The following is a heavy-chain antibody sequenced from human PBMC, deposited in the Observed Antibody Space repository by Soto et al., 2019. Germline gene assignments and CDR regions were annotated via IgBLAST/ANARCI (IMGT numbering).Heavy chain of an antibody. CDR1: GFTFTNAW. CDR3: TTGLSSGYYNFDS. J-gene: IGHJ4*02. D-gene: IGHD3-22*01. Sequence: EVQLVESGGGLVKPGGSLRLSCTASGFTFTNAWMSWVRQAPGKGLEWVGRIKRETDGGTTDYTAPVKGRFIISRDDSKDTLYLQMNSLKADYTAVYYCTTGLSSGYYNFDSWGQGTLVTVSS. CDR2: IKRETDGGTT. V-gene: IGHV3-15*01.